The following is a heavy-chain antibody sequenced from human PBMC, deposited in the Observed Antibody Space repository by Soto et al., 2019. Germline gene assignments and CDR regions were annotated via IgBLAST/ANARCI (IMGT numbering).Heavy chain of an antibody. D-gene: IGHD5-18*01. V-gene: IGHV1-2*02. J-gene: IGHJ4*02. CDR1: VYIFSYYY. CDR3: ARVLYRHVIHA. Sequence: QVQLVQSGSDVKKPGASFTVSCKASVYIFSYYYIHWVRQAPGQGLEWMGWIDPRNGGTKYAQKFQDRLTMTTDTSTSTAFLELRRLRLDDTAVFFCARVLYRHVIHAWGQGTLVTVSS. CDR2: IDPRNGGT.